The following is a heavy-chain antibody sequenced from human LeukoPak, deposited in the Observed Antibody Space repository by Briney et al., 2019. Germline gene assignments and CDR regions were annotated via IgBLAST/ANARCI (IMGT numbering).Heavy chain of an antibody. D-gene: IGHD4-23*01. J-gene: IGHJ4*02. V-gene: IGHV3-15*01. CDR1: GLTFDNAW. Sequence: GGSLRLSCVVSGLTFDNAWMSWVRQAPGKGLEWVGHIKSKNVGETTEYAAPVQGRFTISRDDSKNTVYLQMSNLKTEDTAVYYCTTGPGYSGYWGQGTLVTVSS. CDR2: IKSKNVGETT. CDR3: TTGPGYSGY.